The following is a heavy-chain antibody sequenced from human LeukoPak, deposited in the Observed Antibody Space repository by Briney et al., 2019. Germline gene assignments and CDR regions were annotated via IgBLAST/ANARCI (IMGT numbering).Heavy chain of an antibody. CDR3: ARQGYDILTGYYGVCDY. V-gene: IGHV4-59*02. J-gene: IGHJ4*02. CDR2: IYYTGT. Sequence: SETLSLTCAVSGGSVSDYYWSWIRQSPGKGLEWIGYIYYTGTSYNPSPKSRVTISADTSKNQFSLNLSSVTAADTAVYYCARQGYDILTGYYGVCDYWGQGTLVTVSS. D-gene: IGHD3-9*01. CDR1: GGSVSDYY.